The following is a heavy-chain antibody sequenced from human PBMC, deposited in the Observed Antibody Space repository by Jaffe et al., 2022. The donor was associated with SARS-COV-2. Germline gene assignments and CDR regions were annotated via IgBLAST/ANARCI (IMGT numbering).Heavy chain of an antibody. CDR2: INSDGSST. Sequence: EVQLVESGGGLVQPGGSLRLSCAASGFTFSSYWMHWVRQAPGKGLVWVSRINSDGSSTSYADSVKGRFTISRDNAKNTLYLQMNSLRAEDTAVYYCAREGGESSGNDRWTYYYGMDVWGQGTTVTVSS. V-gene: IGHV3-74*01. D-gene: IGHD5-12*01. CDR1: GFTFSSYW. J-gene: IGHJ6*02. CDR3: AREGGESSGNDRWTYYYGMDV.